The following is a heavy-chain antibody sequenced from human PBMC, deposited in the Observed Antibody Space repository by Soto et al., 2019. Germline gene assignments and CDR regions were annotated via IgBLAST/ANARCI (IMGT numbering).Heavy chain of an antibody. CDR1: GFTFSSYA. CDR2: ISYDGSNK. V-gene: IGHV3-30-3*01. D-gene: IGHD6-6*01. Sequence: QVQLVESGGGVVQPGRSLRLSCAASGFTFSSYAMHWVRQAPGKGLEWVAVISYDGSNKYYADSVKARFTISRDNSKNTLYLQMNSLRAEDTAVYYCARVYSSSEYWGQGTLVTVSS. J-gene: IGHJ4*02. CDR3: ARVYSSSEY.